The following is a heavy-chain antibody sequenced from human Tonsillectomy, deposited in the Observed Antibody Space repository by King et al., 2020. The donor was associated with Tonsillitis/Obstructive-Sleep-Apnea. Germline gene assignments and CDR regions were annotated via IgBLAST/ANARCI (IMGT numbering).Heavy chain of an antibody. CDR3: AKGVFLEWLLDY. D-gene: IGHD3-3*01. Sequence: VQLVESGGGLVQPGRSLRLSCAASGFTFDDYAMHWVRQAPGKGLEWVSGINWNSGTMGYAASVKGRFTISRDNAKNAVYLQMNSLRGEDTALYYCAKGVFLEWLLDYWGQGTLVTVSS. CDR2: INWNSGTM. V-gene: IGHV3-9*01. J-gene: IGHJ4*02. CDR1: GFTFDDYA.